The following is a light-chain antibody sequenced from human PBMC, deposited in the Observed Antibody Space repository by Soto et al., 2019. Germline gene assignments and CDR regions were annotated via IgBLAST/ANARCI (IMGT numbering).Light chain of an antibody. V-gene: IGKV1-5*03. CDR3: QQYKSYPWT. CDR2: KAS. CDR1: QSISSW. J-gene: IGKJ1*01. Sequence: DIQMTQSPSTLSASVGDRVTITCRASQSISSWLAWDQQKPGKAPKLLIYKASSLESGVPSRFSGSGSGTEITLTISSLQPDDVATYYCQQYKSYPWTFGQVTKVEIK.